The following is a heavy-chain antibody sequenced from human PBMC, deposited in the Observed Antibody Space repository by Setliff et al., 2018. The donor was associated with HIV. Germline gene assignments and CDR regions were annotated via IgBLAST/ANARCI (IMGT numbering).Heavy chain of an antibody. J-gene: IGHJ3*02. CDR2: ISSSSSYI. Sequence: LRLSCAASGFTFSSYSMNWVRQAPGKGLEWVSSISSSSSYIYYADSVKGRFTISRDNAKNSLYLQMNSLRAEDTAVYYCAKASGSYLGSAFDIWGQGTMVTVSS. V-gene: IGHV3-21*01. CDR1: GFTFSSYS. CDR3: AKASGSYLGSAFDI. D-gene: IGHD1-26*01.